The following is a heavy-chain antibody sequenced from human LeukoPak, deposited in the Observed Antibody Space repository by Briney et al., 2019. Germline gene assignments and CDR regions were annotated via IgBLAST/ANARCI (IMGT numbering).Heavy chain of an antibody. CDR2: IYYSGST. J-gene: IGHJ6*02. Sequence: SETLSLTCTVSGGSVSSGSYYWSWIRQPPGKGLEWLGYIYYSGSTNYNPSLKSRVTISVDTSKNQFSLKLSSVTAADTAVYYCARGTLGVVGATDTYYYYGMDVWGQGTTVTVSS. CDR1: GGSVSSGSYY. D-gene: IGHD1-26*01. V-gene: IGHV4-61*01. CDR3: ARGTLGVVGATDTYYYYGMDV.